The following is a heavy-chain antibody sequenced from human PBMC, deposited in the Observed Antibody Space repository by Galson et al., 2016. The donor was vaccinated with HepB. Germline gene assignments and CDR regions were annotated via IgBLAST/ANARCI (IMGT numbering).Heavy chain of an antibody. Sequence: LRLSCAASGFTFGAYAVGWVRQAPGKGLEWIGYIYYSGSTNYSPSLQSRITMSVDTSKNQLSLEVRSVTAADTALYFCARSPNYFTLYGLDVWGQGTAVTVSS. D-gene: IGHD2/OR15-2a*01. V-gene: IGHV4-59*08. J-gene: IGHJ6*02. CDR2: IYYSGST. CDR3: ARSPNYFTLYGLDV. CDR1: GFTFGAYA.